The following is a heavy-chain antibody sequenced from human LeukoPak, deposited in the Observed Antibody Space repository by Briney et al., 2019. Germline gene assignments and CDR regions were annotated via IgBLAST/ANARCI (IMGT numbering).Heavy chain of an antibody. CDR2: IKQDGSEK. Sequence: GGSLRLSCAASGFTFSSYWMTWVRQAPGKGLEWVANIKQDGSEKYYVDSVEGRFTISRDNAKNSLYLQMNSLRAEDTAVYYCARDGYDYVWGSYRELDYWGQGTLVTVSS. J-gene: IGHJ4*02. V-gene: IGHV3-7*01. D-gene: IGHD3-16*02. CDR1: GFTFSSYW. CDR3: ARDGYDYVWGSYRELDY.